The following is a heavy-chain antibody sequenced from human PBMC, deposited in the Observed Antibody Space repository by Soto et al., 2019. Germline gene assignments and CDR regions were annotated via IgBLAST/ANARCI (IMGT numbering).Heavy chain of an antibody. J-gene: IGHJ4*02. CDR1: GFIVSGNY. V-gene: IGHV3-53*01. CDR3: ARAKRGGFDS. Sequence: EVQLVESGGGLIQPGGSLRLSCAASGFIVSGNYLSWVRQAPGKGLEVVSFTSGGGNTDYAESVKDRFTTSRDNSKNTMYLQMTRLRVEDTAVYYCARAKRGGFDSWGLGILVSVSS. CDR2: TSGGGNT. D-gene: IGHD3-10*01.